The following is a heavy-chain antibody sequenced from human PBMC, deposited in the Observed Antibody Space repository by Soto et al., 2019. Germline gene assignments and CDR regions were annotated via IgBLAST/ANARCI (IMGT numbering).Heavy chain of an antibody. V-gene: IGHV3-23*01. J-gene: IGHJ4*02. CDR2: ISSGGGYK. CDR3: VKYLTTVVTG. CDR1: GYTFRTHA. Sequence: PGGSLRLSCAGSGYTFRTHAMSWVRQAPGKGLEWVSAISSGGGYKHYAASVEGRFTVSRDDSKSTLYLQMNDLRAEDTAVYYCVKYLTTVVTGWGQGSLVTVS. D-gene: IGHD4-4*01.